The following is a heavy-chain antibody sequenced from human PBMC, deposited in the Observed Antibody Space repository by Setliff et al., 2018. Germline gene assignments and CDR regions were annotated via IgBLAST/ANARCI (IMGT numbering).Heavy chain of an antibody. CDR2: SSGSGGST. CDR1: GFTFSSDP. J-gene: IGHJ5*02. CDR3: ARRGERFFHWFDP. D-gene: IGHD2-21*01. V-gene: IGHV3-23*01. Sequence: GGSLRLSCAASGFTFSSDPMNWVRQAPGKGLEWVSASSGSGGSTYYADSVKGRFTISRDNSKNTLYLQMNNLQASDTAAYYCARRGERFFHWFDPWGQGTLVTVSS.